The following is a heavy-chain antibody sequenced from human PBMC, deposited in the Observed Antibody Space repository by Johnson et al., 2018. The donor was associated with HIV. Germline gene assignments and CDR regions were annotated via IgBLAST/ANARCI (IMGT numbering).Heavy chain of an antibody. CDR1: GFTFSDYY. D-gene: IGHD2-2*01. V-gene: IGHV3-11*01. CDR3: ASAHRYANMLAAVGPFDI. Sequence: QVQLVESGGGLVKPGGSLRLSCAASGFTFSDYYMSWIRQAPGKGLEWGSYISSSGSTIYYADSEQGRFTLSRDNPKNSLNLQMNSLRAEDTSLYYCASAHRYANMLAAVGPFDIWGQGSRVTGSS. J-gene: IGHJ3*02. CDR2: ISSSGSTI.